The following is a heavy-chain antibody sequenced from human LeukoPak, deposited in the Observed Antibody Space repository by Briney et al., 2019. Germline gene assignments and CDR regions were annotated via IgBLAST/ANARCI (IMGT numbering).Heavy chain of an antibody. CDR3: ARSLTDREYFQH. V-gene: IGHV3-30*02. J-gene: IGHJ1*01. CDR2: IHASGNSK. CDR1: GFTFSGSG. Sequence: PGGSLRLSCAPSGFTFSGSGMHWVRQAPGKGLEWLTFIHASGNSKYYADSVKGRFTISRDNSKNTLSLQMNSLRVEDTGIYYCARSLTDREYFQHWGQGTLVTVSS.